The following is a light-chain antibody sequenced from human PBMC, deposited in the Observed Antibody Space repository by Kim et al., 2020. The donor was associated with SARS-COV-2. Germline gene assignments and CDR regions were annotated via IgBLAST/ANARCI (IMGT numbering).Light chain of an antibody. CDR1: QSVTGSY. Sequence: LSPWERATLACRASQSVTGSYLAWYQQKPGQAPRLLIYGASSRATGIPDRFSGSGSGTDFTLTISRLEPADFAAYYCQQYSSSPDTFGQGTKLEI. V-gene: IGKV3-20*01. J-gene: IGKJ2*01. CDR3: QQYSSSPDT. CDR2: GAS.